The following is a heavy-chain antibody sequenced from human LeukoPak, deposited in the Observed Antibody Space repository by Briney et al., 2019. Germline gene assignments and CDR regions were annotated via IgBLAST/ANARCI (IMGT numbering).Heavy chain of an antibody. CDR3: ARDTLYYYDGSGYPFFDY. CDR2: ISYDGSNK. V-gene: IGHV3-30-3*01. D-gene: IGHD3-22*01. J-gene: IGHJ4*02. CDR1: GFTFSSYT. Sequence: GGSLRLSCAASGFTFSSYTMHWVRQAPGKGLEWVAVISYDGSNKYYADSVKGRFTISRDNSKNTLYLQMNSLRAEDTAVYYCARDTLYYYDGSGYPFFDYWGQGTLVTVSS.